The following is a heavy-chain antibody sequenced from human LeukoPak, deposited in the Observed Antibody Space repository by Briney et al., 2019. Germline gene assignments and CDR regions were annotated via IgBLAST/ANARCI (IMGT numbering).Heavy chain of an antibody. D-gene: IGHD6-19*01. CDR3: ARWYSSGWAFDC. V-gene: IGHV4-59*08. CDR2: IYYSGST. Sequence: SETLSFTCTVSGGSISSYYWSWIRQSPGTGLEWIGYIYYSGSTKYNPSLKSRVTISVDTSKNQFSLKLGSVTAADTAVYYCARWYSSGWAFDCWGQGTLVTVSS. J-gene: IGHJ4*02. CDR1: GGSISSYY.